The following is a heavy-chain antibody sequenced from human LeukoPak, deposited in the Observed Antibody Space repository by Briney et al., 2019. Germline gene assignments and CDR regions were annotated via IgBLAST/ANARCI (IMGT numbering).Heavy chain of an antibody. Sequence: GGSLRLSCAASGFTFSTFGMIWVRQAPGKGLEWVSSISSGSYIYYADAVKARFTISRDNARNSLYLQMNSLGADDTAVYYCARLMFIAVGNWYFDLWGRGTLVTVSS. CDR2: ISSGSYI. D-gene: IGHD6-19*01. CDR3: ARLMFIAVGNWYFDL. J-gene: IGHJ2*01. V-gene: IGHV3-21*01. CDR1: GFTFSTFG.